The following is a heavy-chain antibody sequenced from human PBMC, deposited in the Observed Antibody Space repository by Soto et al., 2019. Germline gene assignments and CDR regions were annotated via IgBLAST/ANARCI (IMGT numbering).Heavy chain of an antibody. J-gene: IGHJ4*01. CDR1: GYTFTDYF. Sequence: ASVKVPCKXSGYTFTDYFIHWVRQAPGQGLEWMGSINPDSGDSNYAQKFRGRVTMTRDTSISTAYMDLSRLRSDDTAIFYCARGGSSYAYNYWGQGTLVTVS. V-gene: IGHV1-2*02. CDR2: INPDSGDS. CDR3: ARGGSSYAYNY. D-gene: IGHD3-16*01.